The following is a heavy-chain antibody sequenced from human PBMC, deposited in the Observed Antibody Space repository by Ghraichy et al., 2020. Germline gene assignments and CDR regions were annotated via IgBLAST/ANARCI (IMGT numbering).Heavy chain of an antibody. CDR3: ARVGVAYRRGSWFDP. CDR2: INPNSGGT. D-gene: IGHD6-19*01. J-gene: IGHJ5*02. CDR1: GYTFTGYY. Sequence: ASVKVSCKASGYTFTGYYMHWVRQAPGQGLEWMGWINPNSGGTNYAQKFQGRVTMTSDTSISTAYMELSSLRSEDTAVYYCARVGVAYRRGSWFDPWGQGTLVTVSS. V-gene: IGHV1-2*02.